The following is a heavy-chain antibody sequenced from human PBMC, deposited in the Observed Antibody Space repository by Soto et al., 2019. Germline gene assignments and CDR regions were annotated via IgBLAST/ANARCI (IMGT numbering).Heavy chain of an antibody. CDR2: IIPTLGRT. J-gene: IGHJ6*02. Sequence: GASVKVSCKASGDTFSSYAISWVRQAPGKGLEWMGKIIPTLGRTNYAQKFQGRLTISADDSTSTAYMELSSLLSEDTAVYYCARDPISTIAMDVWGQGTTVTVSS. CDR3: ARDPISTIAMDV. V-gene: IGHV1-69*11. CDR1: GDTFSSYA. D-gene: IGHD3-3*01.